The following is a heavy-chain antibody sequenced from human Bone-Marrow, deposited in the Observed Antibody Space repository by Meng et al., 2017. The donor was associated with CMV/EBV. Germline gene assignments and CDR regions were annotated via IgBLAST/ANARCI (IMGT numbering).Heavy chain of an antibody. CDR1: GYNFTGHY. J-gene: IGHJ4*02. CDR2: IHPNNGGT. D-gene: IGHD6-13*01. CDR3: VREYISSWFDC. Sequence: SRNVSCKTPGYNFTGHYIHWVRQAPGQGLDWMGWIHPNNGGTHYVQKDQGRVNMTRDTSISTAYMERSSLTYDDTAVYYCVREYISSWFDCWGQGSLVTVSS. V-gene: IGHV1-2*02.